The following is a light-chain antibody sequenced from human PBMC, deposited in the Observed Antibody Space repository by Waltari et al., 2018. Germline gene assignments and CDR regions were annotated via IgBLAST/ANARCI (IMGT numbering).Light chain of an antibody. CDR3: QQRRDWPLT. CDR1: QSVTNY. Sequence: EIVLTQSPAILSLSPGERASLSCRASQSVTNYLAWYQQKPGQAPRLRIYDTSNRATGIPARFSGSGFGTDFTRTISSLEPEDFAVYYCQQRRDWPLTFGGGTKVEIK. V-gene: IGKV3-11*01. CDR2: DTS. J-gene: IGKJ4*01.